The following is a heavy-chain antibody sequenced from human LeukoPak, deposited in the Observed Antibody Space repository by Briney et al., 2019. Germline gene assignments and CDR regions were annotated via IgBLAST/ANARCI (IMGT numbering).Heavy chain of an antibody. CDR3: VTGTGRAFDI. Sequence: GECLKSSCKGSGYIFTSYWVGWGRQMPGKGLEWMGVIYPGDSDTRYSPSFQGQVTVSADKSINTAYLQWSSLKASDTAMYYCVTGTGRAFDIWGQGTMVTVSS. V-gene: IGHV5-51*01. J-gene: IGHJ3*02. CDR2: IYPGDSDT. D-gene: IGHD1-1*01. CDR1: GYIFTSYW.